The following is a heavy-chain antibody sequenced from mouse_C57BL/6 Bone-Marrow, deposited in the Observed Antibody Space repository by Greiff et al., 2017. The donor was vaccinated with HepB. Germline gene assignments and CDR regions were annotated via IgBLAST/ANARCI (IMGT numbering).Heavy chain of an antibody. CDR2: IWSGGST. V-gene: IGHV2-2*01. J-gene: IGHJ1*03. CDR3: ARNRYYGSSFLYFDV. Sequence: VQLVESGPGLVQPSQSLSITCTVSGFSLTSYGVHWVRQSPGKGLEWLGVIWSGGSTDYNAAFISRLSISKDNSKSQVFFKMNSLQADDTAIYYCARNRYYGSSFLYFDVWGTGTTVTVSS. CDR1: GFSLTSYG. D-gene: IGHD1-1*01.